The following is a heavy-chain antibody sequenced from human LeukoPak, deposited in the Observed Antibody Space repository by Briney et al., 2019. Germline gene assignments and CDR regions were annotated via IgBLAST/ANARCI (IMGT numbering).Heavy chain of an antibody. CDR2: IHSDGSST. J-gene: IGHJ4*02. Sequence: GGSLRLSCAASGFTFSSYWMHWVRQAPGKGQVWVSRIHSDGSSTSYADSVRGRFTISRDDAKSTLYLQMNSLRAEDTAVYYCARSGWPYYFDYWGQGTLVTVSS. CDR1: GFTFSSYW. CDR3: ARSGWPYYFDY. V-gene: IGHV3-74*01. D-gene: IGHD3-22*01.